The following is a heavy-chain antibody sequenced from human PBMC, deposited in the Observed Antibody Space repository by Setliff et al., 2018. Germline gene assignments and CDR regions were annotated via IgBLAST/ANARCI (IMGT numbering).Heavy chain of an antibody. J-gene: IGHJ3*02. Sequence: GGSLRLSCAASGFTFSSYTMNWVRQAPGKGLEWVSYISSSSSTRYYADSVKGRFTISRDNAKNSLYLQMNSLRAEDTAVYYCARDIRSWYRDVNDAFDIWGQGTMVTVSS. D-gene: IGHD6-13*01. V-gene: IGHV3-48*04. CDR2: ISSSSSTR. CDR3: ARDIRSWYRDVNDAFDI. CDR1: GFTFSSYT.